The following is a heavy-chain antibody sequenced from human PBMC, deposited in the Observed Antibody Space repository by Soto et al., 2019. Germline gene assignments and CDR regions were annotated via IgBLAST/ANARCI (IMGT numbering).Heavy chain of an antibody. J-gene: IGHJ4*02. CDR2: IYPGDSDT. V-gene: IGHV5-51*01. D-gene: IGHD5-18*01. CDR3: AKTRGYSYGFLPPDFDY. CDR1: GYSFSTNW. Sequence: EVQLVQSGAEVKKPGESLKMSCQGSGYSFSTNWIAWLRQMPGQGLEWMGIIYPGDSDTKYSPSFQGQVTLSADKSISTAYLQWSSLRASDTAMYYCAKTRGYSYGFLPPDFDYWGQGTLVTVSS.